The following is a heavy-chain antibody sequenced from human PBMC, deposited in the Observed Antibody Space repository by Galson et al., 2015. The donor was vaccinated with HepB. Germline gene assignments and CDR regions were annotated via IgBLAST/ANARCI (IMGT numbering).Heavy chain of an antibody. V-gene: IGHV3-66*01. J-gene: IGHJ2*01. Sequence: GKGLEWVSVIYSGGSTYYADSVKGRFTISRDNSKNTLYLQMNSLRAEDTAVYYCARDGYSSSWYVRYFDLWGRGTLVTVSS. CDR3: ARDGYSSSWYVRYFDL. CDR2: IYSGGST. D-gene: IGHD6-13*01.